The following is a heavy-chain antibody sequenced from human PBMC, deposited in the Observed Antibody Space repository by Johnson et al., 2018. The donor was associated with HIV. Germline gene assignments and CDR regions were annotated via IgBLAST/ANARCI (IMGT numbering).Heavy chain of an antibody. D-gene: IGHD1-26*01. CDR3: ARDDLDNSGHLMAFDM. CDR1: GFTFDDYA. J-gene: IGHJ3*02. Sequence: VQLVESGGGLVQPGRSLRLSCAASGFTFDDYAMSWVRQAPGKGLEWVSAISGSGGSTYYADSVKGRFTISRDNSKNTLYLQMKRLRVEDTAVYYCARDDLDNSGHLMAFDMWGQGTMVTVSS. CDR2: ISGSGGST. V-gene: IGHV3-23*04.